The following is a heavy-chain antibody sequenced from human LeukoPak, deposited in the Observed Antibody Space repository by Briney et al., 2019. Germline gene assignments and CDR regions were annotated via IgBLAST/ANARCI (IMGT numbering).Heavy chain of an antibody. Sequence: SETLSLTCTVSGGSISSSSYYWGWIRQPPGKGLEWIGSIYYSGSTYYNPSLKSRVTISVDTSKNQFSLKLSSVTAADTAVYYCARHRQGRLPYGGNSGYYYYMDVWGKGTTVTVSS. CDR2: IYYSGST. J-gene: IGHJ6*03. V-gene: IGHV4-39*01. CDR3: ARHRQGRLPYGGNSGYYYYMDV. CDR1: GGSISSSSYY. D-gene: IGHD4-23*01.